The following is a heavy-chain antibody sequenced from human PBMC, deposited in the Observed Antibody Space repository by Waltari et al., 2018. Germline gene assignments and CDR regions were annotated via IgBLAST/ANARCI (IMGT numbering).Heavy chain of an antibody. Sequence: QVQLQESGPGLVKSSEILSLTCAVSGDSMSGYYWSWIRQPPGKGLDWIGYIYYTGTSNYNPSLQSRVTISLDTSKSHFSLRLSSVTAADTAVYFCARGAPGIATFDFWGQGILVTVSS. CDR2: IYYTGTS. CDR3: ARGAPGIATFDF. CDR1: GDSMSGYY. D-gene: IGHD6-13*01. J-gene: IGHJ4*02. V-gene: IGHV4-59*01.